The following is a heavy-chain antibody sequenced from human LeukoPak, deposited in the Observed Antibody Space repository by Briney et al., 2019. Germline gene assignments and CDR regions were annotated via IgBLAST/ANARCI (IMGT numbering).Heavy chain of an antibody. D-gene: IGHD2-15*01. CDR1: GDSVSSNSAT. CDR3: ARGYCSRGTCYSDSALDS. CDR2: TYYRSKWYS. V-gene: IGHV6-1*01. Sequence: SQTLSLTCAISGDSVSSNSATWNWIRQSPSRGLEWLGRTYYRSKWYSDYAESVKSRITINPDTSKNQFSLQLNSVTPEDTAVYYCARGYCSRGTCYSDSALDSWGQGTLVTVSS. J-gene: IGHJ4*02.